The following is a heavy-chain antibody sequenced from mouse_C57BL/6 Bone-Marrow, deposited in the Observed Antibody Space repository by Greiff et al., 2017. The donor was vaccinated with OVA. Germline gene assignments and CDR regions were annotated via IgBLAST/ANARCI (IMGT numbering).Heavy chain of an antibody. D-gene: IGHD1-1*01. CDR1: GYTFTSYW. CDR2: IDPSDSYT. J-gene: IGHJ3*01. V-gene: IGHV1-50*01. CDR3: ARCYYYGPSWFAY. Sequence: QVQLKQPGAELVKPGASVKLSCKASGYTFTSYWMQWVKQRPGQGLEWIGEIDPSDSYTNYNQKFKGKATLTVDTSSSTAYMQLSSLTSEDSAVYYCARCYYYGPSWFAYWGQGTLVTVSA.